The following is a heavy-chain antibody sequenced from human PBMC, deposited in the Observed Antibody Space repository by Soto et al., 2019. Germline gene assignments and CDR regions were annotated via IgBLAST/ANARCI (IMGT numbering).Heavy chain of an antibody. V-gene: IGHV3-33*01. Sequence: GSLRLSCAASGFTFSSYGMHWVRQAPGKGLEWVAVIWYDGSNKYYADSVKGRFTISRDNSKNTLYLQMNSLRAEDTAVYYWARDWKNARNEAFDIWGQGTMVTVSS. CDR2: IWYDGSNK. CDR3: ARDWKNARNEAFDI. CDR1: GFTFSSYG. D-gene: IGHD1-1*01. J-gene: IGHJ3*02.